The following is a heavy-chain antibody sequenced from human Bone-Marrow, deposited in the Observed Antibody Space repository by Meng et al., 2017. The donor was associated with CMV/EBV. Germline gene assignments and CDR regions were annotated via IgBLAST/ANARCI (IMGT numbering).Heavy chain of an antibody. D-gene: IGHD2-2*02. Sequence: SVKVSCKASGGSFSSYAFSWVRQAPGQGLEWMGGIIPIFNIANYAQKFQGRVTITTDESTTTAYMELSSLRSEDTAVYYCARDRTGDCSSTSCYNYYYYYGMDVWGQGTTVIVSS. J-gene: IGHJ6*02. V-gene: IGHV1-69*05. CDR1: GGSFSSYA. CDR2: IIPIFNIA. CDR3: ARDRTGDCSSTSCYNYYYYYGMDV.